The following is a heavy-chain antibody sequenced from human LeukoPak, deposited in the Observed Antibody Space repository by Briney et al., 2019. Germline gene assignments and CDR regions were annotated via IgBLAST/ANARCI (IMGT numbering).Heavy chain of an antibody. D-gene: IGHD6-19*01. Sequence: GGSLRLSCTVSGFTVSSNSMSWVRQAPGKGLEWVSFIYSGGNTHYSDSVKGRFTISRDNAKNSLYLQMNSLRAEDTAVYYCARAPPAVTGTRSKDPLGYWGQGTLVTVSS. V-gene: IGHV3-53*01. J-gene: IGHJ4*02. CDR3: ARAPPAVTGTRSKDPLGY. CDR1: GFTVSSNS. CDR2: IYSGGNT.